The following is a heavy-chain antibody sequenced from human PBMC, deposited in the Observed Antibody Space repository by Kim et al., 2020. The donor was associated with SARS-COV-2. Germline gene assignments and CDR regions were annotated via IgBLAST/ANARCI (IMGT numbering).Heavy chain of an antibody. D-gene: IGHD3-10*01. V-gene: IGHV4-34*01. CDR3: ARVREGYYGSGRANYYYGMDV. CDR2: INHSGST. CDR1: GGSFSGYY. J-gene: IGHJ6*02. Sequence: SETLSLTCAVYGGSFSGYYWSWIRQPPGKGLEWIGEINHSGSTNYNPSLKSRVTISVDTSKNQFSLKLSSVTAADTAVYYCARVREGYYGSGRANYYYGMDVWGQGTTVTVSS.